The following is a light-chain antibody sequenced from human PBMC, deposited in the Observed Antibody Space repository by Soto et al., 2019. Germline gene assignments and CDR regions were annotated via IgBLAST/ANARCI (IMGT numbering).Light chain of an antibody. J-gene: IGLJ1*01. CDR3: ATWDDTLRGYV. CDR1: TSNIGNHY. Sequence: QSVLTQPPSASGTPRQRVSISCSGSTSNIGNHYVFWYQHLPGTAPKLLIFRNNRRPSGVPDRFSGSGSGTSASLAISGLRSEDEADYYCATWDDTLRGYVFGTGTKLTVL. V-gene: IGLV1-47*01. CDR2: RNN.